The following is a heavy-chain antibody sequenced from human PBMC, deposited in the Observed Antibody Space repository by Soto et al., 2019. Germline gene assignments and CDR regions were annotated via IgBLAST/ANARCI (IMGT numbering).Heavy chain of an antibody. J-gene: IGHJ6*02. CDR2: IIPIFGTA. CDR3: ATAPNYYDSSGYYYYYYGMDV. Sequence: SVKVSCKASGGTFSSYAISWVRQAPGQGLEWMGGIIPIFGTANYAQKFQGRVTITADKSTSTAYMELSSLRSEDTAVYYCATAPNYYDSSGYYYYYYGMDVWGQGTTVTVSS. V-gene: IGHV1-69*06. D-gene: IGHD3-22*01. CDR1: GGTFSSYA.